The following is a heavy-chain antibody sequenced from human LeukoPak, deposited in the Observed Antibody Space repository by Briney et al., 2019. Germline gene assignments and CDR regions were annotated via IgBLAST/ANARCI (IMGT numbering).Heavy chain of an antibody. Sequence: PGRSLRLSCAASGFTFSSYAMHWVRQAPGKGLEWVAVISYDGSNKYYADSVKGRFTISRDNSKNTLYLQMNSLRAEDTAVYYCARDRQDIVVVPAAIIPGGGVWGEDYWGQGTLVTVSS. V-gene: IGHV3-30-3*01. J-gene: IGHJ4*02. D-gene: IGHD2-2*02. CDR1: GFTFSSYA. CDR3: ARDRQDIVVVPAAIIPGGGVWGEDY. CDR2: ISYDGSNK.